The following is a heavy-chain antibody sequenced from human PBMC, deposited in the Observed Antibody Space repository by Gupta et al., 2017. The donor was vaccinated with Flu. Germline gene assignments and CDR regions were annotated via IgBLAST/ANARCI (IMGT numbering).Heavy chain of an antibody. D-gene: IGHD3-22*01. V-gene: IGHV3-21*01. CDR2: ISSSSSYI. Sequence: EVQLVESGGGLVTPGGSLRLSCSASGFTFGTYSMNWVRQAPGKGLEWVSSISSSSSYIYYADSVRGRFTISRDKAKNSLYLQMNGLRAEDTAVYFCARSFDSRGHLDYWGQGTLVTVSS. CDR1: GFTFGTYS. CDR3: ARSFDSRGHLDY. J-gene: IGHJ4*02.